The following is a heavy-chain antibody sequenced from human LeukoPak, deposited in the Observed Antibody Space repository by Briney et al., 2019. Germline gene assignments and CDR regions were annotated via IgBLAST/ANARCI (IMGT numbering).Heavy chain of an antibody. V-gene: IGHV3-74*01. CDR2: INSDGSST. CDR3: ARDGRMAVAATFNFDY. D-gene: IGHD6-19*01. J-gene: IGHJ4*02. CDR1: GFTFSSYW. Sequence: GGSLRLSCAASGFTFSSYWMHWVRQAPGKGLVWVSRINSDGSSTSYADSVKGRFTISRDNAKNTLYLQMNSLRAEDTAVYYCARDGRMAVAATFNFDYWGQGTLDTVSS.